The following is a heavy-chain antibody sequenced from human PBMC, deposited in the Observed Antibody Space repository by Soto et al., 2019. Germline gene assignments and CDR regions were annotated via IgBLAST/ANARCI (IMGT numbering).Heavy chain of an antibody. J-gene: IGHJ6*03. CDR2: ISYDGSNK. D-gene: IGHD3-16*01. CDR3: AKGDVLGIPVYYYYHMAV. Sequence: GGSLRLSCAASGFTFSSYGMHWVRQAPGKGLEWVAVISYDGSNKYYADSVKGRFTISRDNSKNTLYLQMNSLRAEDTAVYYCAKGDVLGIPVYYYYHMAVWGQGTKVTVSS. V-gene: IGHV3-30*18. CDR1: GFTFSSYG.